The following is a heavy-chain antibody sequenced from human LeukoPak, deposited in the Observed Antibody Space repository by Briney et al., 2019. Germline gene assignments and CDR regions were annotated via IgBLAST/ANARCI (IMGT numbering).Heavy chain of an antibody. CDR3: ASNYYVTKAAFDI. Sequence: GGSLRLSCAASGFPVSSNYMSWVRQAPGKGLEWVSVIYSGGSTYYADSVKGRFTISRDKSKNMLYLQMNSLRAEDTAVYYCASNYYVTKAAFDIWGQGTMATVSS. V-gene: IGHV3-53*01. J-gene: IGHJ3*02. D-gene: IGHD3-10*02. CDR1: GFPVSSNY. CDR2: IYSGGST.